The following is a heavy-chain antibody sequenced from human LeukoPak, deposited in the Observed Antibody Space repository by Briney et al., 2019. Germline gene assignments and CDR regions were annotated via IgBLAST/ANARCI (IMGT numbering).Heavy chain of an antibody. CDR2: FDPEDGET. CDR3: ATETYYYGSGSYPLDY. V-gene: IGHV1-24*01. D-gene: IGHD3-10*01. CDR1: GYTLTELS. J-gene: IGHJ4*02. Sequence: GASVKVSCKASGYTLTELSMHWVRQAPGKGLEWMGGFDPEDGETIYAQKFQGRVTMTEDTSTDTAYMELSSLRSEDTAVYYCATETYYYGSGSYPLDYWGQGTLVTVSS.